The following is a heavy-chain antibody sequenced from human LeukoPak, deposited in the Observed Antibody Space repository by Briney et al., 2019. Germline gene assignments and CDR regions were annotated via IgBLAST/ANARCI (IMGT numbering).Heavy chain of an antibody. D-gene: IGHD2-2*01. CDR2: ISGGSDST. CDR1: GFTFNMYA. J-gene: IGHJ3*01. Sequence: QPGGFQRFSCAASGFTFNMYAMNWVRQAPGKGLEWVSVISGGSDSTYYADSVKGRFIISRDNSKNTLFLQMNSLSVEDTAVYFCVKAKYQLIVYTFDVWGGEKRVRVSS. V-gene: IGHV3-23*01. CDR3: VKAKYQLIVYTFDV.